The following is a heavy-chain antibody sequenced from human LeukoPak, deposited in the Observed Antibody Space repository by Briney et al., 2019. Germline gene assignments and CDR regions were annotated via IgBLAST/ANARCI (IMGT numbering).Heavy chain of an antibody. V-gene: IGHV3-30-3*01. D-gene: IGHD3-16*01. CDR2: ISYDGSNQ. CDR3: ARDGGIKCFDS. J-gene: IGHJ4*02. Sequence: GRSLRLSCAVSGFTFRSYAMHWVRQAPGKGLEWVAVISYDGSNQYYADSVKGRFTISRDNSKNTLYLQMNRLRTEDTAVYHCARDGGIKCFDSWGQGTLVIVSS. CDR1: GFTFRSYA.